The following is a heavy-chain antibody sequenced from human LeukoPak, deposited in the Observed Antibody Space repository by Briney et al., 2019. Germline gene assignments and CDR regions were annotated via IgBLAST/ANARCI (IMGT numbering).Heavy chain of an antibody. CDR1: GFTFSKSD. D-gene: IGHD5-18*01. V-gene: IGHV3-23*01. CDR2: SIGSGGDT. Sequence: GGSLRLSCAASGFTFSKSDMSWVRQAPGKGLEWVSGSIGSGGDTHYADSVKGRFTMSRHNAANTVYLQMTSLRAEDTAVYYCARVVWGWDTAMPTPFDYWGQGTLVTVSS. CDR3: ARVVWGWDTAMPTPFDY. J-gene: IGHJ4*02.